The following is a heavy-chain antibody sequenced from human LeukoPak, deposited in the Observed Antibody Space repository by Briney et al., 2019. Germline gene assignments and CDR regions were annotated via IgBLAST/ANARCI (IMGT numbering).Heavy chain of an antibody. CDR3: ARDLVHNYVYVWGSYRTDLFDY. D-gene: IGHD3-16*02. CDR2: IKQDGSEK. J-gene: IGHJ4*02. V-gene: IGHV3-7*03. Sequence: GGSLRLSCAASGFTFSSYWMSWVRQAPGKGLEWGANIKQDGSEKYYVDSVKGRFTISRDNAKNSLYMQMNSLRAEDTAVYYCARDLVHNYVYVWGSYRTDLFDYWGQGTLVTVSS. CDR1: GFTFSSYW.